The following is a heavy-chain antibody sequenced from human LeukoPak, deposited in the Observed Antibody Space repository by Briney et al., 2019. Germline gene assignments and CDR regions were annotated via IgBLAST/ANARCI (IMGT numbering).Heavy chain of an antibody. CDR2: ISGSGGST. V-gene: IGHV3-23*01. Sequence: GGSLRLSCAASGFTFSSYGMSWVRQAPGKGLEWVSAISGSGGSTYYADSVKGRFTISRDNSKNTLYLQMNSLRAEDTAVYYCARERGYDSWSGSRVLFDHWGQGTLVTVSS. CDR1: GFTFSSYG. CDR3: ARERGYDSWSGSRVLFDH. D-gene: IGHD3-3*01. J-gene: IGHJ4*02.